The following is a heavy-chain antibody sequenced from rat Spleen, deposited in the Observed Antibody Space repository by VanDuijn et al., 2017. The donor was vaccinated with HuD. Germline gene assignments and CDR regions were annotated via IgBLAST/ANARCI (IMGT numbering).Heavy chain of an antibody. D-gene: IGHD1-11*01. CDR1: GFTFNSFV. CDR2: ITSGGSNT. Sequence: EVQLVESGGGLVKPGRSLKLSCAASGFTFNSFVMAWVRQAPKKGLEWVASITSGGSNTYYPDSVKGRFTISRDNANDTIYLQMDSLRSEDTTTYYCAKRGWYFFDYWGQGVMVTVSS. J-gene: IGHJ2*01. CDR3: AKRGWYFFDY. V-gene: IGHV5S13*01.